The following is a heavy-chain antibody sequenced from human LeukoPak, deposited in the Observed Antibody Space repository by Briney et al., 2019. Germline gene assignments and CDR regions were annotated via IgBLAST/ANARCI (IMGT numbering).Heavy chain of an antibody. CDR3: PREYYYGSGNYYNRIDY. CDR2: IDPNSGGT. Sequence: GASVKVSCKASGYTFTGYYMHWVRQAPGQGLEWMGWIDPNSGGTNYAQKFQGRVTMTRDTSISTAYMVLNRLRSDDTAVYYCPREYYYGSGNYYNRIDYWGQGTLVTVSS. D-gene: IGHD3-10*01. V-gene: IGHV1-2*02. CDR1: GYTFTGYY. J-gene: IGHJ4*02.